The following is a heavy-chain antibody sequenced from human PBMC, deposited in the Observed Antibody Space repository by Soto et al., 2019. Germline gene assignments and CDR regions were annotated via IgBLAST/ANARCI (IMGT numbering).Heavy chain of an antibody. CDR1: GYSFTSYG. Sequence: QVQLVQPGAEVKKPGASVKVSCKTSGYSFTSYGISWVRQAPGQGLEWMGGISAYNGNTNDAQSLQGRVTVTTDTSTSTAYMELRSLRSDDTAVYYCTRDCSTTSCYRYGMDVWGQGTTVTVSS. D-gene: IGHD2-2*01. V-gene: IGHV1-18*01. CDR2: ISAYNGNT. J-gene: IGHJ6*02. CDR3: TRDCSTTSCYRYGMDV.